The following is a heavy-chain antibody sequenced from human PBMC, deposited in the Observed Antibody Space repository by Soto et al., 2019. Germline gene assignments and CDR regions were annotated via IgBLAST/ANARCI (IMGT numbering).Heavy chain of an antibody. CDR2: SRDKVHSHTT. J-gene: IGHJ4*02. CDR1: GFTFSDHY. V-gene: IGHV3-72*01. D-gene: IGHD5-12*01. Sequence: ESGGGLVQPGGSLRLSCAASGFTFSDHYMDWVRQAPGKGLEWVGRSRDKVHSHTTEYAASVKGRFTISRGDSENSLYLQMTSLKTEDTAVYYCARGVVSTGYFDYWGQGTLVTVSS. CDR3: ARGVVSTGYFDY.